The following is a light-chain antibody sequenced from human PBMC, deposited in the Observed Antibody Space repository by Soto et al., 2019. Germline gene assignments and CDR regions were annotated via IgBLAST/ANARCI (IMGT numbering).Light chain of an antibody. CDR3: QQLNSFPFT. Sequence: IQLTQSPSSLSASVGDRVTITCQASQGISSYLAWYQQKPGNAPKLLIYSASTLQSGVPSRFSVSGSGTGFTLTISNLQPEDFATYYCQQLNSFPFTFGGGTRVEIK. CDR1: QGISSY. V-gene: IGKV1-9*01. J-gene: IGKJ4*01. CDR2: SAS.